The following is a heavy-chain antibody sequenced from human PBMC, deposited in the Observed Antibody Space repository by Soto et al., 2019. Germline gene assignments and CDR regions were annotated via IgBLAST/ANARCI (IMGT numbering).Heavy chain of an antibody. J-gene: IGHJ6*03. Sequence: PSETLSLTCTVSGDSVRNQYWSWIRRPPGRGLEWIGYIYRSGSTKYNPSLKNRLTISVDTSKNQFSLKLSSVTAADTAVYYCARTLDYGHMDVWGKGTTVTVSS. CDR2: IYRSGST. CDR3: ARTLDYGHMDV. CDR1: GDSVRNQY. D-gene: IGHD3-16*01. V-gene: IGHV4-4*09.